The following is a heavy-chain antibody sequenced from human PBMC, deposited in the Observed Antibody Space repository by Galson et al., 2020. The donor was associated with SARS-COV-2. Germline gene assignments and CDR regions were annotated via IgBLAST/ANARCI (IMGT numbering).Heavy chain of an antibody. J-gene: IGHJ3*01. V-gene: IGHV3-30*04. CDR1: GFPFNNYA. Sequence: GGSLRLSYAASGFPFNNYAIHWVRQAPGKGLDWVAVVSHDGRIEVYADSVKGRFTIARDNSENMVFLQLSSLRADDTALYYCARDVSGGGSDVWGQGTMVTVSS. D-gene: IGHD3-16*01. CDR2: VSHDGRIE. CDR3: ARDVSGGGSDV.